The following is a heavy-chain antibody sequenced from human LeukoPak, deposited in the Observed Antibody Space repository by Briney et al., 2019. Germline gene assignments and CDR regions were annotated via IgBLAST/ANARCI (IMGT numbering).Heavy chain of an antibody. V-gene: IGHV3-30-3*01. CDR2: ISYDGSNK. J-gene: IGHJ4*02. CDR3: ARGGYSSSSLFDY. D-gene: IGHD6-6*01. Sequence: GGSLRLSCAASGFTFSSYAMHWVRQAPGKGLEWVAVISYDGSNKYYADSVKGRFTISRDNSKNTLYLQMNSLRAEDTAVYYCARGGYSSSSLFDYWGQGTLVTVSS. CDR1: GFTFSSYA.